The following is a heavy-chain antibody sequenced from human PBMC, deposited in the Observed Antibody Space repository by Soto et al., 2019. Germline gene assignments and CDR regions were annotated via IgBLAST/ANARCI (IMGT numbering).Heavy chain of an antibody. CDR2: ISGSGGST. D-gene: IGHD3-22*01. CDR1: GFTFSSYA. Sequence: LRLSCGASGFTFSSYAVSWVRQAPGKGLEWVSAISGSGGSTYYADSVKGRFTISRDNSKNTLYLQMNSLRAEDTAVYYCVKEIVVVITSFDYWGQGTLVTVSS. CDR3: VKEIVVVITSFDY. V-gene: IGHV3-23*01. J-gene: IGHJ4*02.